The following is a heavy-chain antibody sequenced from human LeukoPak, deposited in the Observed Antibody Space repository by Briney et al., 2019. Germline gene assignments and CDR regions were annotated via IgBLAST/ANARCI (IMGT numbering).Heavy chain of an antibody. D-gene: IGHD2-2*02. Sequence: GGSLRLSCAASGFTFSNYAMSWVRQAPGKGLEWVSGISGGGPNTYYADPVKGRFTISRDNSKNTLYLQMNSLRAEDTAVYYCARADRYCSSTSCYIPHYFDYWGQGTLVTVSS. CDR3: ARADRYCSSTSCYIPHYFDY. J-gene: IGHJ4*02. CDR1: GFTFSNYA. V-gene: IGHV3-23*01. CDR2: ISGGGPNT.